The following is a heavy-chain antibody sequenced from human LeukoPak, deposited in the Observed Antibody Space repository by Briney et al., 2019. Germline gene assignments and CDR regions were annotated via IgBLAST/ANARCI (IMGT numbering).Heavy chain of an antibody. J-gene: IGHJ4*02. Sequence: GGSLRLSCAASGFTFSSYAMSWVRQAPGKGLEWVSTISGSGGSTYYADSVKGRFTIFRDNSKNTLYLQMDSLRAEDTAIYYCANLHRAPPDYWGQGTLVTVSS. CDR1: GFTFSSYA. CDR2: ISGSGGST. V-gene: IGHV3-23*01. CDR3: ANLHRAPPDY.